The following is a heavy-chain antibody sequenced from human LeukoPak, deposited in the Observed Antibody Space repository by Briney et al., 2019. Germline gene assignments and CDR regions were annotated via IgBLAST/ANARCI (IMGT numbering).Heavy chain of an antibody. CDR3: VRGRLLRSTKYFDY. Sequence: GGSLRLSCAASGFPVNKYEMHWVGKAPGKGLEGVSYIDAGATSTNYADSVWGRFTLSRDNAQNSVHLQMNSLRDEDTAVYYCVRGRLLRSTKYFDYWGQGALVTVSS. D-gene: IGHD2-21*02. J-gene: IGHJ4*02. V-gene: IGHV3-48*03. CDR2: IDAGATST. CDR1: GFPVNKYE.